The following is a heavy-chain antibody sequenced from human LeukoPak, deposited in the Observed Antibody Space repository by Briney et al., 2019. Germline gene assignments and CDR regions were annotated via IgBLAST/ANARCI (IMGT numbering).Heavy chain of an antibody. J-gene: IGHJ4*02. D-gene: IGHD6-19*01. CDR1: GGSISSGDYY. CDR3: ARVGDRSGWYLGY. V-gene: IGHV4-30-4*01. CDR2: IYYSGST. Sequence: SETLSLTCTVSGGSISSGDYYWSWIRQPPGKGLEWIGYIYYSGSTYYNPSLKSRVTISVDASKNQFSLKLSSVTAADTAVYYCARVGDRSGWYLGYWGQGTLVTVSS.